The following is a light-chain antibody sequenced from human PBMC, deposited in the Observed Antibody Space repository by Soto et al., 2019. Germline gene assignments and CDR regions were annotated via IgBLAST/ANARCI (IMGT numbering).Light chain of an antibody. CDR3: AAWDDSLNGLYV. V-gene: IGLV1-44*01. Sequence: QSVLTQPPSASGTPGQRVTISCSVGSSNIGSNAVTWYHQLPGTAPKLLIYSNNQRPSGVPDRFSGSKSGTSASLAISGLQSEDEADYYCAAWDDSLNGLYVFGTGTKVTVL. CDR1: SSNIGSNA. J-gene: IGLJ1*01. CDR2: SNN.